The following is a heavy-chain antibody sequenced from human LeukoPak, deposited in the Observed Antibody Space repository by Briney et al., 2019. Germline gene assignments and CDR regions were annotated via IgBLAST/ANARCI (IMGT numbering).Heavy chain of an antibody. V-gene: IGHV1-69*04. J-gene: IGHJ4*02. Sequence: SVKVSCKASGGTFSSYAISWVRQAPGQGLEWMGRIIPIFGIANYAQKFQGRVTITADKSTSTAYMELSSLRSEDTAVYYCARGNWNYESHFDYWGQGTLVTVSS. CDR2: IIPIFGIA. CDR3: ARGNWNYESHFDY. CDR1: GGTFSSYA. D-gene: IGHD1-7*01.